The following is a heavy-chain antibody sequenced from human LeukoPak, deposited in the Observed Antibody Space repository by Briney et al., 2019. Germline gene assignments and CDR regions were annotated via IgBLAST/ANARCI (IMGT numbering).Heavy chain of an antibody. CDR2: IRQDGSDK. Sequence: PSETLSLTCTVSGGSISSSSYYWGWIRQPPGKGLEWVANIRQDGSDKYYVDSVKGRFTISRDNAKNSLFLQMNSLRAEDTAVYYCAKDPYYGTDYWGQGTLVTVSS. V-gene: IGHV3-7*03. CDR3: AKDPYYGTDY. D-gene: IGHD3-10*01. J-gene: IGHJ4*02. CDR1: GGSISSSSYY.